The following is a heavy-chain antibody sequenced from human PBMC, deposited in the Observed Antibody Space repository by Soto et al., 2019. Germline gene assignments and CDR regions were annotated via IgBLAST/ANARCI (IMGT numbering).Heavy chain of an antibody. V-gene: IGHV4-59*01. CDR1: GGSISSYY. CDR2: IYYSGST. D-gene: IGHD3-16*01. CDR3: ARGGPLSFYYMDV. Sequence: SETLSLTCTVSGGSISSYYWSWIRQPPGKGLEWIGYIYYSGSTNYNPSLKSRVTISVDTSKNQFSLKLSSVTAADTAVYYCARGGPLSFYYMDVWGKGTTVTVSS. J-gene: IGHJ6*03.